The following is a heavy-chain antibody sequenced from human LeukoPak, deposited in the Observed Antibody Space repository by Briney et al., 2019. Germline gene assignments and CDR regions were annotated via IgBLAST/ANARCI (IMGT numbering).Heavy chain of an antibody. CDR1: GFTFSNAW. CDR2: IKSKTVGGTT. J-gene: IGHJ4*02. CDR3: TTGGVVTVDY. V-gene: IGHV3-15*01. D-gene: IGHD4-23*01. Sequence: PGGSLRLSCAASGFTFSNAWMSWVRQAPGKGLEWVGRIKSKTVGGTTDYAAPVKGRFTISRDDSKNTLYLQMNSLKTEDTAVYYCTTGGVVTVDYWGQGTLVTVSS.